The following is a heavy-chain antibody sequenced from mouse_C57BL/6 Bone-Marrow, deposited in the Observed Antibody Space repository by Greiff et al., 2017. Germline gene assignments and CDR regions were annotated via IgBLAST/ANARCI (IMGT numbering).Heavy chain of an antibody. CDR1: GYTFTTYP. V-gene: IGHV1-47*01. D-gene: IGHD5-1*01. J-gene: IGHJ2*01. CDR3: GRSSTFFYSFDY. Sequence: VNVVEPGAELVKPGASVKMSCKASGYTFTTYPIEWMKQNPGQSLEWIGNFHPYNDDTKYNEKFKGKATLTVEKSSNTVYLQLSRLTSDDSAVYYCGRSSTFFYSFDYWGQGTPLTVSA. CDR2: FHPYNDDT.